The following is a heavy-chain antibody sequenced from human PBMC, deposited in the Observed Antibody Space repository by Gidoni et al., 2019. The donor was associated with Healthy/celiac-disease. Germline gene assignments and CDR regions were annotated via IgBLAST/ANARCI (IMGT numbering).Heavy chain of an antibody. CDR1: GFTFSDYY. J-gene: IGHJ3*01. Sequence: QVQLVESGGGLVKPGGSRRLACAASGFTFSDYYMGWIRQAPGKGLEWVSYISSSGSTIYYAASVKGRFTISSDNAKTSLYLQMNSLRAEATAVYYCAREGYQLLNGGGEVDLWGQGTMVTVSS. CDR2: ISSSGSTI. D-gene: IGHD2-2*01. V-gene: IGHV3-11*01. CDR3: AREGYQLLNGGGEVDL.